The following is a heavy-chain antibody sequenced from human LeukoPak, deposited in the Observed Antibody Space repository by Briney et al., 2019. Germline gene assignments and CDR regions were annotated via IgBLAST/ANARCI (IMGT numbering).Heavy chain of an antibody. Sequence: ASVKVSCKASGYTFNGYYMHWVRQAPGQGLEWMGRINPNLGGTNYAQKFQGRVTMTRDTSISTAYMELSRLRSDDTAVYYCARPVLKGYDNCGYWGQGTLVTVSS. D-gene: IGHD1-20*01. J-gene: IGHJ4*02. V-gene: IGHV1-2*06. CDR3: ARPVLKGYDNCGY. CDR2: INPNLGGT. CDR1: GYTFNGYY.